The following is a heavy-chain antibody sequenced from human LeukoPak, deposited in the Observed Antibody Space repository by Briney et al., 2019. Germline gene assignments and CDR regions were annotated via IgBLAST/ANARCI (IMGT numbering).Heavy chain of an antibody. D-gene: IGHD1-26*01. Sequence: GASVKVSCKASGYTFTSYYMHWVRQAPGQGLEWMGWINPNSGGTNYAQKFQGRVTMTTDTSTSTAYMELRSLTSDDTAVYYCARDGGDLLRVDYWGQGTQVTVSS. V-gene: IGHV1-2*02. CDR2: INPNSGGT. CDR3: ARDGGDLLRVDY. CDR1: GYTFTSYY. J-gene: IGHJ4*02.